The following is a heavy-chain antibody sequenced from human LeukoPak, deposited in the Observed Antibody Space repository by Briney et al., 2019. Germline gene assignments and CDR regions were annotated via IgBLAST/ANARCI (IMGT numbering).Heavy chain of an antibody. CDR2: TPYDGSNK. V-gene: IGHV3-30*04. CDR1: GFTFVSCA. CDR3: ARGEYSYGMDV. D-gene: IGHD1-26*01. J-gene: IGHJ6*02. Sequence: GGSLRLSCAASGFTFVSCAMHWVRQAPGKGLEWVAVTPYDGSNKAYADSVKGRFTISRDNSKNTLFLQMDSLRTDDTAIYYCARGEYSYGMDVWGQGTTVTVSS.